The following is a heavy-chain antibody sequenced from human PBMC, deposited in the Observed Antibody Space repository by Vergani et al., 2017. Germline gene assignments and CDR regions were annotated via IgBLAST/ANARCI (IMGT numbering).Heavy chain of an antibody. CDR2: INNNGGST. D-gene: IGHD2-2*01. Sequence: QLLESGGGLIQPGGSLRLSCAASGFTFNSYAMTWVRQAPGKGLEWVSGINNNGGSTYYADSVKGRFTISRDNSKNTLYLQMTDRRAEDTATYCCAKGGGSTSGREGGGAFDVWGHGTMVTVSS. CDR1: GFTFNSYA. CDR3: AKGGGSTSGREGGGAFDV. J-gene: IGHJ3*01. V-gene: IGHV3-23*01.